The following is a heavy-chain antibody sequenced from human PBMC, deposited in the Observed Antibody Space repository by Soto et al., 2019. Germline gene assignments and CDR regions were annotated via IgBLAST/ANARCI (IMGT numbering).Heavy chain of an antibody. CDR1: GFTLSSYS. CDR3: ARAGRTTPLFYMDV. Sequence: ASVKVSCKAFGFTLSSYSISWVRQAPGQGLEWMGWNIVYNGDTNYAQKFQGRVTMTTDTSTSTAHMELRSLRSDDTAVYYCARAGRTTPLFYMDVWGKGTTVTVSS. CDR2: NIVYNGDT. D-gene: IGHD1-7*01. J-gene: IGHJ6*03. V-gene: IGHV1-18*01.